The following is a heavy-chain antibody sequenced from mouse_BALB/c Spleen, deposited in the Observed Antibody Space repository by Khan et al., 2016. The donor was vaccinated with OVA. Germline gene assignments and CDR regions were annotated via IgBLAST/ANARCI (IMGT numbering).Heavy chain of an antibody. D-gene: IGHD2-4*01. Sequence: QVQLKQSGPGLVQPSQSLSITCTVSGFSLNNYSVHWVRQSPGKGLEWLGVIWSAGSTDYNAAFISRLTISQDNSRSQVFVKMNSLQPNDTAIYYCARRGYDYGRGALFAYWGQGTLVTVSA. CDR1: GFSLNNYS. V-gene: IGHV2-2*02. CDR2: IWSAGST. J-gene: IGHJ3*01. CDR3: ARRGYDYGRGALFAY.